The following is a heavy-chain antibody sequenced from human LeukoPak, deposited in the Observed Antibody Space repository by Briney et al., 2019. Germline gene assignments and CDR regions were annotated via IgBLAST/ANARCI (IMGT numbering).Heavy chain of an antibody. Sequence: SVKVSCKASGGTFSSYAISWVRQAPGQGLEWMGGIIPIFGTANYAQKFQGRVTITADESTSTAYMELSSLRSEDTAVYYCAREAYCGGDCYPKYFQHWGQGTLVTVSS. J-gene: IGHJ1*01. D-gene: IGHD2-21*02. V-gene: IGHV1-69*13. CDR3: AREAYCGGDCYPKYFQH. CDR2: IIPIFGTA. CDR1: GGTFSSYA.